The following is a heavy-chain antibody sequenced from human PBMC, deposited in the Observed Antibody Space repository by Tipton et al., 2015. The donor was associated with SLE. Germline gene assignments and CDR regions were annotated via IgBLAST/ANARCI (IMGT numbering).Heavy chain of an antibody. CDR1: RFTFSSYA. CDR3: ASGEQLANFDY. D-gene: IGHD6-13*01. J-gene: IGHJ4*02. CDR2: ISGSGDTT. Sequence: SLRLSCVASRFTFSSYAMSWVRQTPGKGLEWVSGISGSGDTTYYADSVKGRFTISRDNSKNTLYLQMNSLRAEDTAVYYCASGEQLANFDYWGQGTLVTVSS. V-gene: IGHV3-23*01.